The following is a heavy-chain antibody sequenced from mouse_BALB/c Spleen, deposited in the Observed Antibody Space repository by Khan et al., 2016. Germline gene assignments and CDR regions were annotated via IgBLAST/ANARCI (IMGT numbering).Heavy chain of an antibody. Sequence: EVELVESGGGLVKPGGSLKLSCAASGFTFSSYAMSWVRQTPEKRLEWVASISSGGNTFYPDSLKGRFTISRDNARNILYLQMSRLRSEDTAMYYCTGGVTTVVDYFDYWGQGTTLTVSS. CDR1: GFTFSSYA. V-gene: IGHV5-6-5*01. D-gene: IGHD1-1*01. CDR3: TGGVTTVVDYFDY. J-gene: IGHJ2*01. CDR2: ISSGGNT.